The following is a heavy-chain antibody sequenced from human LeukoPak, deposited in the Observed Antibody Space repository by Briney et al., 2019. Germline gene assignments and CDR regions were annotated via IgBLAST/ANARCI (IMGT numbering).Heavy chain of an antibody. CDR3: ARVGYDSSGRHRYAFDI. D-gene: IGHD3-22*01. Sequence: ASVKVSCKASGYIFTSYGISWVRQAPGQGLEWMGWINPNNGNTNYVQKLQGRVTMTTDTSTSTAYMELRSLRSDDTAVYYCARVGYDSSGRHRYAFDIWGQGTMVTVSS. J-gene: IGHJ3*02. CDR2: INPNNGNT. CDR1: GYIFTSYG. V-gene: IGHV1-18*01.